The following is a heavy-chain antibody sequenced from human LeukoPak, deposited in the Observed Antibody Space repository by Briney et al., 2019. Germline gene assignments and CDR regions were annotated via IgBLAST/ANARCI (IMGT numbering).Heavy chain of an antibody. J-gene: IGHJ5*02. D-gene: IGHD6-13*01. CDR2: IYYSGST. CDR1: GGSISSGGYY. V-gene: IGHV4-31*03. Sequence: PSQTLSLTCTVSGGSISSGGYYWSWIRQHPGKGLEWIGYIYYSGSTYYNPSLKSRVTISVDTSKNQFSLKLSSVTAADTAVYYCARGYSSSWYGFGYNWFDPWGQGTLVTVSS. CDR3: ARGYSSSWYGFGYNWFDP.